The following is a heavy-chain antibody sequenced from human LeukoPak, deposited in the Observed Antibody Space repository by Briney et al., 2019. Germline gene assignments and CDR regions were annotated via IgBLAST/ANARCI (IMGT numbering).Heavy chain of an antibody. CDR2: IRYDGSNK. J-gene: IGHJ4*02. CDR1: GFTFSSYG. D-gene: IGHD4-17*01. Sequence: GGSLRLSCAASGFTFSSYGMHWVRQAPGKGLEWVAFIRYDGSNKHYADSVKGRFTISRDNSKNTLYLQMNSLRAEDTAVYYCANDGYGDYVIDYWGQGTLVTVSS. CDR3: ANDGYGDYVIDY. V-gene: IGHV3-30*02.